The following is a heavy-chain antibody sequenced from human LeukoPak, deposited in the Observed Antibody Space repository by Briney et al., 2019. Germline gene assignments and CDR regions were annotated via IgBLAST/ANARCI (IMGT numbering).Heavy chain of an antibody. CDR2: IKQEGGEK. J-gene: IGHJ6*03. Sequence: GGSLRLSCVASGFTFSSRDWVTWVRQAPGKGLEWVANIKQEGGEKNYVDSVKGRFTISRDNAKNSVDQQMNSVRGEDTAVYYSARVAAAGTGIFVNFYYSMDIWGKGTTVTTSS. CDR1: GFTFSSRDW. V-gene: IGHV3-7*01. D-gene: IGHD6-13*01. CDR3: ARVAAAGTGIFVNFYYSMDI.